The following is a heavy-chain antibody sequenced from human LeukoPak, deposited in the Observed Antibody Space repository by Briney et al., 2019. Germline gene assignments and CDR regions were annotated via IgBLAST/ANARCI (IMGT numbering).Heavy chain of an antibody. CDR2: ISYDGSNK. D-gene: IGHD2-15*01. CDR3: AKDRRRYCGGGSCYHFDY. V-gene: IGHV3-30*18. J-gene: IGHJ4*02. CDR1: GFTFSSYG. Sequence: GGSLRLSCAASGFTFSSYGMHWVRQAPGKGLEWVAVISYDGSNKYYADSVKGRFTISRDNSKNTLYLQMNSLRAEDTAVYYCAKDRRRYCGGGSCYHFDYWGQGTLATVSS.